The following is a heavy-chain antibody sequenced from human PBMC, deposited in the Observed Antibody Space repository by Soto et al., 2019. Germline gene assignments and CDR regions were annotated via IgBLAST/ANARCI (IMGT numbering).Heavy chain of an antibody. Sequence: HGESLKISCKGSGYSFTSYWIGWVRQMPGKGLEWMGIIYPGDSDTRYSPSFQGQVTISADKSISTAYLQWSSLKASDTAMYYCATYYYDSSGYSLFDYWGQGTLVTVSS. CDR3: ATYYYDSSGYSLFDY. CDR2: IYPGDSDT. J-gene: IGHJ4*02. CDR1: GYSFTSYW. V-gene: IGHV5-51*01. D-gene: IGHD3-22*01.